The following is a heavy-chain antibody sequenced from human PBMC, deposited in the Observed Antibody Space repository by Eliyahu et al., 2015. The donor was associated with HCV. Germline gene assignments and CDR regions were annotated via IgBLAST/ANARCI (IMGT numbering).Heavy chain of an antibody. J-gene: IGHJ4*02. D-gene: IGHD6-19*01. CDR2: IYHSGST. V-gene: IGHV4-39*01. CDR1: GDSISSSSYY. Sequence: QLQLQESGPGLVKPSETLSLTCTVSGDSISSSSYYWAWIRQPPGKGLEWIGNIYHSGSTFYNPSLKSRLTISVDTSKNQFSLKLSSVTAADTAVYYCARHLRYFSAFDWGQGTLVTVSS. CDR3: ARHLRYFSAFD.